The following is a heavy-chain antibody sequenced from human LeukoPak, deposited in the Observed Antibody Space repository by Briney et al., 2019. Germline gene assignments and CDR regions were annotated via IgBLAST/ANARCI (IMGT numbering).Heavy chain of an antibody. CDR3: ARVGRLTLYCSGGSCYPVWFDP. V-gene: IGHV3-7*01. CDR2: IKQDGSEK. Sequence: GGSLRLSCAASGFTFSSYWMSWVRQAPGKGLEWVANIKQDGSEKYYVDSVEGRFTISRDNAKNSLYLQMNSLRVEDTAVYYCARVGRLTLYCSGGSCYPVWFDPWGQGTLVTVSS. D-gene: IGHD2-15*01. CDR1: GFTFSSYW. J-gene: IGHJ5*02.